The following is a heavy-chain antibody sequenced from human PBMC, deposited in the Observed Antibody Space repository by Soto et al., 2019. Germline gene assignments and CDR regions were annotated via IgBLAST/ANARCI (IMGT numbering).Heavy chain of an antibody. CDR1: GFTFSDYY. Sequence: QVQLVESGGGLVKSGGSLRLYCAASGFTFSDYYMSWIRQAPGKWLEWVSFISTSSSYTNYADSMKGRFTISRDNAKNSLYLQMNSLRAEDTAVYYCAKGGATFDFWGQGTLVTVSS. J-gene: IGHJ4*02. D-gene: IGHD1-26*01. V-gene: IGHV3-11*05. CDR2: ISTSSSYT. CDR3: AKGGATFDF.